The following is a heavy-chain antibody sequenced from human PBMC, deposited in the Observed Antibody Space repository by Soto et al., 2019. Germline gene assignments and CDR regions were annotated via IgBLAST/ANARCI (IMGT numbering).Heavy chain of an antibody. V-gene: IGHV3-43*01. J-gene: IGHJ4*02. CDR2: ISWDGGST. D-gene: IGHD3-3*01. CDR1: GFTFDDYT. CDR3: AKDSSPHRVPYYDFWSGFDY. Sequence: PGGSLRLSCAASGFTFDDYTMHWVRQAPGKGLEWVSLISWDGGSTYYADSVKGRFTISRDNSKNSLYLQMNSLRTEDTALYYCAKDSSPHRVPYYDFWSGFDYWGQGTLVTVSS.